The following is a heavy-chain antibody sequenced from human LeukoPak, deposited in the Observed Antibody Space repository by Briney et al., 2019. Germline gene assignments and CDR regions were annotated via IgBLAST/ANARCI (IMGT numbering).Heavy chain of an antibody. J-gene: IGHJ4*02. CDR3: ARHSSGWYSPFDD. D-gene: IGHD6-19*01. CDR1: GGSISSSSYY. Sequence: PSETLSLTCTVSGGSISSSSYYWGWIRQPPGKGLEWIGTIYYSGSTYYSPSLKSRVTISVDTSKNQFSLKLSSVTAADTAVYYCARHSSGWYSPFDDWGQGTLVTVSS. V-gene: IGHV4-39*01. CDR2: IYYSGST.